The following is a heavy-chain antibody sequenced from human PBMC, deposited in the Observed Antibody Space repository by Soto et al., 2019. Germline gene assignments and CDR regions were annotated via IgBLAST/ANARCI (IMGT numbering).Heavy chain of an antibody. Sequence: GGSLRLSCAASGFTFSSYAMSWVRQAPGKGPEWVSSIGGSGGNTYYADSVKGRFTISRDNSKNTLFLQMNRLRAEDTAEYYCARVVRYFDTPYGMDVWGHGTTVTVSS. CDR3: ARVVRYFDTPYGMDV. CDR1: GFTFSSYA. CDR2: IGGSGGNT. V-gene: IGHV3-23*01. D-gene: IGHD3-9*01. J-gene: IGHJ6*02.